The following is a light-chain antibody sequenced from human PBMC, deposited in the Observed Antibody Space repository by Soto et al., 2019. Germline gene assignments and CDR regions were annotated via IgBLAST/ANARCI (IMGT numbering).Light chain of an antibody. CDR1: QSISSW. CDR3: QQSYSTPPWT. CDR2: DAS. V-gene: IGKV1-39*01. Sequence: DIKMTQSPSTLSASVGDRVTITCRASQSISSWLAWYHQKPGKTPNLLIYDASNLGSGVPSRFSGSGSGTDFTLTISSLQPEDFATYFCQQSYSTPPWTFGQGTK. J-gene: IGKJ1*01.